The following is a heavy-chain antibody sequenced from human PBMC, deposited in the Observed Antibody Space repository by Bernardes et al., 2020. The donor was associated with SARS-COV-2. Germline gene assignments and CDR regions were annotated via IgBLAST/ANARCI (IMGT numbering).Heavy chain of an antibody. CDR2: ISWNSGSI. CDR3: AKSRGGVYDSSGRLGPDAFDI. Sequence: GGSLRLSCAASGFTFDDYAMHWVRQAPGKGLEWVSGISWNSGSIGYADSVKGRFTISRDNAKNSLYLQMNSLRAEDTALYYCAKSRGGVYDSSGRLGPDAFDIWGQGTMVTVSS. D-gene: IGHD3-22*01. J-gene: IGHJ3*02. V-gene: IGHV3-9*01. CDR1: GFTFDDYA.